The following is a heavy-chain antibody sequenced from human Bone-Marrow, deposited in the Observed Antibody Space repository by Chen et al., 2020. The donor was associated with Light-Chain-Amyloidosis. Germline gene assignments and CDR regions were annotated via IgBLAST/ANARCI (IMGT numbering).Heavy chain of an antibody. CDR1: GYTFPNYW. J-gene: IGHJ4*02. CDR3: ARRRDGYNFDY. V-gene: IGHV5-51*01. CDR2: IYPDYSDA. Sequence: EVQLEQSGPEVKKPGESLKISCKGSGYTFPNYWIGWVRQMPGKGREWMGVIYPDYSDASYSPSFEGQVTISADKAITSACLQGRSLKASDTAMYYCARRRDGYNFDYWGQGTLVTVSS. D-gene: IGHD5-12*01.